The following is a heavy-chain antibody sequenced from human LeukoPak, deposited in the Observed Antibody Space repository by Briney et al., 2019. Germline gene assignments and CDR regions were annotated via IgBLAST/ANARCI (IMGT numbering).Heavy chain of an antibody. CDR2: INTKGET. Sequence: SETLSLTCTVSGVSMSAYQWSWVRQSPEKGLEWIGCINTKGETSYNPSLKSRVTTSVDTSKSQFSLRLTSVTAADTAVYYCATSNDAKIAPFDHWGQGALVTVSS. V-gene: IGHV4-4*09. J-gene: IGHJ4*02. D-gene: IGHD2-21*01. CDR1: GVSMSAYQ. CDR3: ATSNDAKIAPFDH.